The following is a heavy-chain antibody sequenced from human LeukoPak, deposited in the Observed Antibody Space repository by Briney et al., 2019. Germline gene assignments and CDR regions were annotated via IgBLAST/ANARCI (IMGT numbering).Heavy chain of an antibody. J-gene: IGHJ4*02. D-gene: IGHD6-19*01. CDR1: GYTFTSYY. Sequence: ASVKVSCKASGYTFTSYYMHWVRQAPGQGLEWMGIINPSGGSTSYAQKFQGRVTMTRDTSTSTAYMELSSLRSEDTAVYYCARDEAVAFFDYWGQGTLVTVSS. CDR2: INPSGGST. V-gene: IGHV1-46*01. CDR3: ARDEAVAFFDY.